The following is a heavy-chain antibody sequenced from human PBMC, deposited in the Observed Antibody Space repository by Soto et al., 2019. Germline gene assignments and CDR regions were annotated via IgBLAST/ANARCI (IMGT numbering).Heavy chain of an antibody. V-gene: IGHV3-23*01. CDR3: AKGGQIYYDSSGYELLSSYYFDY. J-gene: IGHJ4*02. CDR1: GFTFSSYA. CDR2: ISGSGGST. Sequence: GSLRLSCAASGFTFSSYAMSWVRQAPGKGLEWVSAISGSGGSTYYADSVKGRFTISRDNSKNTLYLQMNSLRAEDTAVYYCAKGGQIYYDSSGYELLSSYYFDYWGQGT. D-gene: IGHD3-22*01.